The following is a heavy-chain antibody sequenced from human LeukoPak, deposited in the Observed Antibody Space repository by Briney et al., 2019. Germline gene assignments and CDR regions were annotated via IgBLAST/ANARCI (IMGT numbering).Heavy chain of an antibody. Sequence: KTSQTLSLTCTVSGVSISSGDHNWSWIRRHPGKGLEWIVYIPYTGSPDYNPSLRSRLTISLDTYQNQFSLRLSSVTAADTAVYYCARLDYGDYEAFDIWGQGTMVTVSS. CDR1: GVSISSGDHN. CDR3: ARLDYGDYEAFDI. CDR2: IPYTGSP. V-gene: IGHV4-31*03. D-gene: IGHD4-17*01. J-gene: IGHJ3*02.